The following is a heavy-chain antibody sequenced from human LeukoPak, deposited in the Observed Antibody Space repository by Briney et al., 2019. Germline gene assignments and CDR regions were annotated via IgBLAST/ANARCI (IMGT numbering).Heavy chain of an antibody. Sequence: SVKVSCKASGGTFSSYAISWVRQAPGQGLEWMGGIIPIFGTANYAQKFQGRVTITVDESTSTAYMELSSLRSEDTAVYYCAREERDGYNFAFDIWGQGTMVTVSS. CDR3: AREERDGYNFAFDI. J-gene: IGHJ3*02. D-gene: IGHD5-24*01. V-gene: IGHV1-69*13. CDR1: GGTFSSYA. CDR2: IIPIFGTA.